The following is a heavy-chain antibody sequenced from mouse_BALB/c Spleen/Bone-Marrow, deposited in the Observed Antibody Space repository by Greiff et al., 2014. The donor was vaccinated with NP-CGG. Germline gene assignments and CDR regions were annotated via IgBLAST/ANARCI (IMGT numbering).Heavy chain of an antibody. D-gene: IGHD2-10*02. J-gene: IGHJ4*01. V-gene: IGHV3-6*02. CDR2: ISYDGSN. CDR1: GYSITSGYY. CDR3: ARAGYGNFYAMDY. Sequence: EVQLQQSGPGLVKPSQSLSLTCSVTGYSITSGYYWNWIRQFPGNKLEWMGYISYDGSNNYNPSLKNRISITRNTSKNQFFLKLNSATTEDTATYYCARAGYGNFYAMDYWGQGTSVTVSS.